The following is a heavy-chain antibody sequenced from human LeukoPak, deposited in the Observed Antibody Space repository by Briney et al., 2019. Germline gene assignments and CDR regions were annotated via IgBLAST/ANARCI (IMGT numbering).Heavy chain of an antibody. CDR3: ARDMIAAAGTGYYYGMDV. CDR2: ISSSSSTI. Sequence: GGSLRLSCAASGFTFSSYSMNWVRQAPGKGLEWVSYISSSSSTIYYADSVKGRFTISGDNAKNSLYLQMNSLRAEDTAVYYCARDMIAAAGTGYYYGMDVWGQGTTVTVSS. J-gene: IGHJ6*02. V-gene: IGHV3-48*01. D-gene: IGHD6-13*01. CDR1: GFTFSSYS.